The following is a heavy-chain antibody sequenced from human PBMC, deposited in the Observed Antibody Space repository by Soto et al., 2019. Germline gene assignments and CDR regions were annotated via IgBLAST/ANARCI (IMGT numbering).Heavy chain of an antibody. D-gene: IGHD5-12*01. J-gene: IGHJ6*02. V-gene: IGHV4-4*07. CDR3: ARDSRYSGYNYSGMDV. CDR1: DGYIIGYD. Sequence: TQSHTWTVSDGYIIGYDGSWISKPTGKGLEWIGRIYFRGETNYNPSLKSRLTMSVDTSKTQFSLKLSSVTAADTAVYYCARDSRYSGYNYSGMDVWGQGTTVPVFS. CDR2: IYFRGET.